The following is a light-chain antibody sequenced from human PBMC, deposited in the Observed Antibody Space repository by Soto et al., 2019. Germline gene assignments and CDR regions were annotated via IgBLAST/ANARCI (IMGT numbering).Light chain of an antibody. CDR1: QFVSSD. J-gene: IGKJ4*01. CDR2: GAS. CDR3: QQYNNWPLT. Sequence: EIVMTQSPATLSVSPGERATLSCRASQFVSSDLAWYQQKPGQAPRLLIYGASTRATGIPARFSGSGSGTEFTLTISSLQSDDFAVYHCQQYNNWPLTFGGGTKVDSK. V-gene: IGKV3D-15*01.